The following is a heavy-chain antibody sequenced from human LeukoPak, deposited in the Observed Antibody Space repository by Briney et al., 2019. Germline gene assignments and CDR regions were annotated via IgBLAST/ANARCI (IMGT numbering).Heavy chain of an antibody. J-gene: IGHJ4*02. CDR1: GFTFSSYT. D-gene: IGHD6-19*01. V-gene: IGHV3-21*01. CDR2: ISSSSSYI. CDR3: ARAQWLAVGYYFDY. Sequence: GGSLRLSCAASGFTFSSYTMHWVRQAPGKGLEWVSSISSSSSYIYYGDSVKGRFTISRDNAKNSLYLQMNSLRAEDTAVCYCARAQWLAVGYYFDYWGQGTLVTVSS.